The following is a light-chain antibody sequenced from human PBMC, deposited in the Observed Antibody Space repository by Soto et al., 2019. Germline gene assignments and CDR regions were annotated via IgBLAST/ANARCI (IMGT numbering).Light chain of an antibody. CDR2: DPY. CDR3: QQRSDWPPLT. CDR1: QSVGSF. J-gene: IGKJ5*01. Sequence: EIVLTQSPATLSLSPGERATLSCRASQSVGSFLAWYQQKPGQAPRLLIYDPYKRPTGVPARFTGSGSGADFTLTINSLEPEDFAVYYCQQRSDWPPLTFGQRTRLDIK. V-gene: IGKV3-11*01.